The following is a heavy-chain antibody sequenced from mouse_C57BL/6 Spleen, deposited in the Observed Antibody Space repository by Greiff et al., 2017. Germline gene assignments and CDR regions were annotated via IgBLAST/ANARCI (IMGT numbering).Heavy chain of an antibody. CDR1: GYTFTDYY. J-gene: IGHJ2*01. V-gene: IGHV1-26*01. CDR2: INPNNGGT. CDR3: ARGGRGFDY. Sequence: VQLQQSGPELVKPGASVKISCTASGYTFTDYYMNWVKQSHGKSLEWIGDINPNNGGTSYNQKFKGKATLTVDKASSTAYMELRSLTSEDSAVYYCARGGRGFDYWGQGTTLTVSS.